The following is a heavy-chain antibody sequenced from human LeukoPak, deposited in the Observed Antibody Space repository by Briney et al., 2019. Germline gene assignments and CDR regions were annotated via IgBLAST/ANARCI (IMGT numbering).Heavy chain of an antibody. D-gene: IGHD3-10*01. CDR2: GSEDGNTK. J-gene: IGHJ3*02. V-gene: IGHV3-30*04. CDR1: GFTFSTYA. CDR3: ARGIQPPKYYGSGSDTFDI. Sequence: GTSLRLSCVASGFTFSTYAIHWVRQAPGKGLEWVAVGSEDGNTKYYADSVKGRFTISRDNSKNTVYLQMNSLRTEDTSVYYCARGIQPPKYYGSGSDTFDIWGQGTMVTVSS.